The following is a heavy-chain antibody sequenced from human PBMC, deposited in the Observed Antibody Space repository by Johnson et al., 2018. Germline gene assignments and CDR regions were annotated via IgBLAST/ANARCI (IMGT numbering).Heavy chain of an antibody. CDR3: AKDITMMDPWALDI. J-gene: IGHJ3*02. CDR2: ISVSGGGT. V-gene: IGHV3-23*04. D-gene: IGHD3-22*01. Sequence: VQLVESGGGLVQPGGSLRLSCAASGFTFSSYAMSWVRQAPGKGLEWVSAISVSGGGTYYADSVKGRFIISRDNSKSTLYLQMNSLRAEDTAVYYRAKDITMMDPWALDIWGHGTMVTVSS. CDR1: GFTFSSYA.